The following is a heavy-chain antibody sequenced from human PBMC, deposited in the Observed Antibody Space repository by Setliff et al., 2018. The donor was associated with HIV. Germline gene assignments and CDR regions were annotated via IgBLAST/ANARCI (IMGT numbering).Heavy chain of an antibody. V-gene: IGHV4-4*07. J-gene: IGHJ3*02. Sequence: SETLSLTCTVSGGSVSNYYWTWIRQSAGKGLEWIGHINTSGSTKYNPSLEDRVTISGQTSNNQFSLQLTSVTAAETAVYYCARQGAGYYYDSSEYYTGNGFDMWGQGTMVTVSS. CDR1: GGSVSNYY. CDR2: INTSGST. D-gene: IGHD3-22*01. CDR3: ARQGAGYYYDSSEYYTGNGFDM.